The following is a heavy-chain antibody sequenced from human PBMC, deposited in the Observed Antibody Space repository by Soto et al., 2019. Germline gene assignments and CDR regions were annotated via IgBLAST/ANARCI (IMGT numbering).Heavy chain of an antibody. Sequence: GGSLRLSCADSGFTFTNHNMNWVRQAPGKGLEWVSSISSSSSFRNYADPVKGRFSISRDNDKNLVYLQMDSLRAEDTAVYYCARDPPLSVLVVVATDDFWGQGTLVTVSS. D-gene: IGHD2-21*01. J-gene: IGHJ4*02. CDR2: ISSSSSFR. V-gene: IGHV3-21*01. CDR3: ARDPPLSVLVVVATDDF. CDR1: GFTFTNHN.